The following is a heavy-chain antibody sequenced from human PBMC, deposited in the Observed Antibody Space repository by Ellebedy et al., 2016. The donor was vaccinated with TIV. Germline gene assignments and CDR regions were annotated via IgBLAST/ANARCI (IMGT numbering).Heavy chain of an antibody. Sequence: GESLKISXAASGFTFSNAWMSWVRQAPGKGLEWVGRIKSKTDYATRDYAAPLKGRFSISRDDSKNTVCLQMNSLETEDTAVYYCAAGTGRTDFDYWGQGTLVTVSS. CDR1: GFTFSNAW. CDR3: AAGTGRTDFDY. J-gene: IGHJ4*02. D-gene: IGHD2-15*01. V-gene: IGHV3-15*01. CDR2: IKSKTDYATR.